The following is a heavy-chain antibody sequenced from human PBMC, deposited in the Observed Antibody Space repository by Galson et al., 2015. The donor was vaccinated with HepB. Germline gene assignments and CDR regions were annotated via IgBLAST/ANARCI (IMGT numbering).Heavy chain of an antibody. CDR3: ARGTVAASFDY. Sequence: SLRLSCAASGFTFSSYAMHWVRQAPGKGLEWVAVISYDGSNKYYADSVKGRFTISRDNSKNTLYLQMNSLRAEDTAVYYCARGTVAASFDYWGQGTLVTVSS. J-gene: IGHJ4*02. CDR2: ISYDGSNK. D-gene: IGHD4-23*01. CDR1: GFTFSSYA. V-gene: IGHV3-30-3*01.